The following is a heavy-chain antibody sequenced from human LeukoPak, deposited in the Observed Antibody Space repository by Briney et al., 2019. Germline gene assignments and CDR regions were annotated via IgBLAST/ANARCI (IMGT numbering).Heavy chain of an antibody. CDR2: ISYDGSNK. CDR1: GFTFSHYA. Sequence: GGSLRLSCAASGFTFSHYALHWVRQAPGKGLEWVAVISYDGSNKYYADSVKGRFTISRDNSKNTLYLQMNSLRAEDTAVYYCAKDRSRAPDYYGMDVWGQGTTVTVSS. CDR3: AKDRSRAPDYYGMDV. J-gene: IGHJ6*02. V-gene: IGHV3-30*04.